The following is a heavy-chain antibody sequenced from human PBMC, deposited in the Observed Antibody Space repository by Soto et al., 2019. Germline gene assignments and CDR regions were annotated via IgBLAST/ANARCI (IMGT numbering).Heavy chain of an antibody. CDR1: GFTFSDYY. D-gene: IGHD3-22*01. CDR2: ISSVDSII. V-gene: IGHV3-11*01. Sequence: PGWSLRLSCAASGFTFSDYYMSWIRQAPGKGLEWISYISSVDSIIYYADSVKGRFTISRDNAKNSLFLQMNSLRAEDTAVYYCARDLGYYASSGYFDYWGQGTLVTVSS. CDR3: ARDLGYYASSGYFDY. J-gene: IGHJ4*02.